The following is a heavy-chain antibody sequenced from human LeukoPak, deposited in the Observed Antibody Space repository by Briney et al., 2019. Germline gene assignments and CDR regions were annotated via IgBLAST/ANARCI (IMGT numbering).Heavy chain of an antibody. CDR1: GGTSSSYA. V-gene: IGHV1-69*13. CDR3: ARSSGLCVVAATGRIGMDV. Sequence: ASVRVSCKASGGTSSSYAISWVPQAPGQSLEWMGGIIPIFGTANYAQKFQSRVTIAAGESTSADYMELSSVRSEGTAVYYCARSSGLCVVAATGRIGMDVWGQGTTVTVSS. D-gene: IGHD2-15*01. CDR2: IIPIFGTA. J-gene: IGHJ6*02.